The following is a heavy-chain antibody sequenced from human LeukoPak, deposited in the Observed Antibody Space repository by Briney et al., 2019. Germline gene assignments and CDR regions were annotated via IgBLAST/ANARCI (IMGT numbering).Heavy chain of an antibody. J-gene: IGHJ4*02. V-gene: IGHV3-21*01. Sequence: GGSLRLSCAASGFTFSSYSMNWVRQAPGKGLEWVSSISSSSSYIYYADSVKGRFTISRDNAKNSLYLQMNSLRAEDTAVYYCARGRRVVTAILFDYWGQGTLVTVSS. CDR2: ISSSSSYI. D-gene: IGHD2-21*02. CDR3: ARGRRVVTAILFDY. CDR1: GFTFSSYS.